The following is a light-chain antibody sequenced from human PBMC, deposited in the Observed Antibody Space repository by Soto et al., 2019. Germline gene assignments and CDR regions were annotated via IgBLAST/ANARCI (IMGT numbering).Light chain of an antibody. CDR3: QQYNNWTWT. CDR2: GAS. J-gene: IGKJ1*01. Sequence: EIVITQSPATLSVSPGERATLSCRASQSVSSNLAWYAQKPGQAPRILIYGASTRETGIPARFSGSGSGPECTRTISSLQSEDVEVDDCQQYNNWTWTFGQGTKVDIK. CDR1: QSVSSN. V-gene: IGKV3-15*01.